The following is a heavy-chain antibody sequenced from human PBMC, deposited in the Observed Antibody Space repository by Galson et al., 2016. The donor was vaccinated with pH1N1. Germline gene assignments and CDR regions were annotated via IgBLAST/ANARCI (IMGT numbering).Heavy chain of an antibody. V-gene: IGHV3-48*03. CDR2: ISCGGNTM. J-gene: IGHJ4*02. D-gene: IGHD3-9*01. CDR3: ARAYYDPLTRFSGASDY. Sequence: SLRLSCAVSGYTFDSHAMNWVRQAPGKGLEWVASISCGGNTMFYADSVKGRFIISRDNAKNSLYLQMNSLRVEDTAVYYWARAYYDPLTRFSGASDYWGQGTLVTVSS. CDR1: GYTFDSHA.